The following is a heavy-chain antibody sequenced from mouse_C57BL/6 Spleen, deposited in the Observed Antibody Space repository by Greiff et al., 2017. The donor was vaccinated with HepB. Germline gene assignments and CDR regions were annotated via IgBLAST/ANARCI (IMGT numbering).Heavy chain of an antibody. CDR2: ISSGGSYT. CDR3: ARQGYGSSYGGFAY. Sequence: EVKLVESGGDLVKPGGSLKLSCAASGFTFSSYGMSWVRQTPDKRLEWVATISSGGSYTYYPDSVKGRFTISRDNAKNTLYLQMSSLKSEDTAMYYCARQGYGSSYGGFAYWGQGTLVTVSA. D-gene: IGHD1-1*01. J-gene: IGHJ3*01. CDR1: GFTFSSYG. V-gene: IGHV5-6*01.